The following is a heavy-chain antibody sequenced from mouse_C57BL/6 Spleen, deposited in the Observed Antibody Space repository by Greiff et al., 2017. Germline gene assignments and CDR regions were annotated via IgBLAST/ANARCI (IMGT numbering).Heavy chain of an antibody. J-gene: IGHJ4*01. V-gene: IGHV10-3*01. Sequence: EVTLVESGGGLVQPKGSLKLSCAASGFTFNTYAMHWVRQAPGKGLEWVARISSKSSNYATYYADSVKDRFTISRDDSQSMLYLQMNNLKTEDTAMYYGVRDWIYYGNFYAMDYWGQGTSVTVSS. CDR2: ISSKSSNYAT. D-gene: IGHD2-1*01. CDR3: VRDWIYYGNFYAMDY. CDR1: GFTFNTYA.